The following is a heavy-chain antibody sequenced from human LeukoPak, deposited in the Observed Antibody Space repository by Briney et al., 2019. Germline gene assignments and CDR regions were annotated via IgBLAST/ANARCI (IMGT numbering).Heavy chain of an antibody. D-gene: IGHD1-1*01. CDR1: GFTFSSYW. CDR2: IKQDGSEK. Sequence: GGSLRLSCAASGFTFSSYWMSWVRQAPGKGLEWVANIKQDGSEKYYVDSVKGRFTISRDNAKNSLYLHMNSLRAEDTAVYYCARVKRGNYYYYYYMDVWGKGTTVTVSS. J-gene: IGHJ6*03. CDR3: ARVKRGNYYYYYYMDV. V-gene: IGHV3-7*01.